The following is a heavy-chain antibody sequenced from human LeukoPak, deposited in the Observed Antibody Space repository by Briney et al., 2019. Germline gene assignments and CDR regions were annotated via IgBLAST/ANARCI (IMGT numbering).Heavy chain of an antibody. V-gene: IGHV3-23*01. J-gene: IGHJ4*02. Sequence: GGSLRLSCAASGFTFSSYAMSWVRQAPGKGLEWVSAISGSGGSTYYADSVKGRFTISRDNSKNTLYLQMNSLRAEDTAVYYCAKDFAYSSSPGYLDYWGQGTLVTVSS. D-gene: IGHD6-6*01. CDR3: AKDFAYSSSPGYLDY. CDR2: ISGSGGST. CDR1: GFTFSSYA.